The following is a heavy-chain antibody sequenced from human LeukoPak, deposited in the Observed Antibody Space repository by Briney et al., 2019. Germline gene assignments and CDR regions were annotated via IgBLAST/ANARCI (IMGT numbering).Heavy chain of an antibody. V-gene: IGHV3-7*01. Sequence: GGSLRLSCAASGFTFSSYWMSWVRQAPGKGLEWVANMKQDGGEKYYVDSVKGRFTISRDNSKNSLYLQMDSLRAEDTAVYYCAVAETVNSYDRLRLHPWGQGTLVTVSS. CDR1: GFTFSSYW. D-gene: IGHD3-22*01. CDR2: MKQDGGEK. CDR3: AVAETVNSYDRLRLHP. J-gene: IGHJ5*02.